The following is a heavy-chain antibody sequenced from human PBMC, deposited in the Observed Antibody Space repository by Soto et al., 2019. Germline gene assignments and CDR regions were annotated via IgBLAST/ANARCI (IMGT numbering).Heavy chain of an antibody. CDR2: VSAYNGNT. CDR3: ARDQDGSGWYRYFQH. J-gene: IGHJ1*01. CDR1: GYTFTNHA. V-gene: IGHV1-18*01. Sequence: VQLVQSGAEVKKPGASVKVSCKASGYTFTNHANSWVRKAPGQGLEWMGWVSAYNGNTNYAQKVQDRVTMTTDTSTSTAYMELRSLRSDDTAVYYCARDQDGSGWYRYFQHWGQGTLVTVSS. D-gene: IGHD6-19*01.